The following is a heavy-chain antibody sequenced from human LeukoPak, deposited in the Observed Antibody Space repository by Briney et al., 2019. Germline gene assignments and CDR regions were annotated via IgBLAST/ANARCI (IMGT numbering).Heavy chain of an antibody. V-gene: IGHV3-21*01. J-gene: IGHJ4*02. D-gene: IGHD3-9*01. CDR1: GFTFNNYS. CDR2: ISSTSTYI. CDR3: ARGPIYYDILTNFDY. Sequence: PGGSLRLSCAASGFTFNNYSMNWVRQAPGKGLEWVSSISSTSTYIYYADSVKGRFTIPRDNAKSSLYLQMNSLRAEDTAVYYCARGPIYYDILTNFDYWGQGTLVTVSS.